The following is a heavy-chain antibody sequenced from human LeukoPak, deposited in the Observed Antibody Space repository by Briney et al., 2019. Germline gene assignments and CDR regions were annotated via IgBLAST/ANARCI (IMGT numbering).Heavy chain of an antibody. CDR3: ARQYSSSSPSDY. J-gene: IGHJ4*02. Sequence: ASVKVSCKASGYTFTSYDINCVRQATGQGLEWMGWMNPHSGNTGYAQKFQGRVTMTRNTSISTAYMELSSLRSEDTAVYYCARQYSSSSPSDYWGQGTLVTVSS. D-gene: IGHD6-6*01. V-gene: IGHV1-8*01. CDR2: MNPHSGNT. CDR1: GYTFTSYD.